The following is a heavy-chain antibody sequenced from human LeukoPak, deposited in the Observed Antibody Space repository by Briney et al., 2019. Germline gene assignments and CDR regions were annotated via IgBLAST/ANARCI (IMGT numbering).Heavy chain of an antibody. Sequence: GSLRLSFAASGFPFSSYSMNWVRPAPGKGLEWVSFISSSSSTICYADSVKGRFTISRDNAKNSLYLQMNSLRDEDTAVYYCARGYSYGYRKGDAFDIWGQGTMVTVSS. CDR2: ISSSSSTI. D-gene: IGHD5-18*01. J-gene: IGHJ3*02. CDR3: ARGYSYGYRKGDAFDI. V-gene: IGHV3-48*02. CDR1: GFPFSSYS.